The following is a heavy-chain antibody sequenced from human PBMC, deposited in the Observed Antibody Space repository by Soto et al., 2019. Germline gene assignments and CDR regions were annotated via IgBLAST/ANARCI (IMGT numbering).Heavy chain of an antibody. J-gene: IGHJ6*02. CDR3: ARHVPAAGYYYGMDV. CDR1: GGTFSSYA. D-gene: IGHD2-2*01. V-gene: IGHV1-69*12. CDR2: IIPIFGTA. Sequence: QVQLVQSGAEVKKPGSSVKVSCKASGGTFSSYAISWVRQAPGQGLEWMGVIIPIFGTANYAQKFQGRVTITADESTSTASMELSSLRSEDTAVYYCARHVPAAGYYYGMDVWGQGTTVTVSS.